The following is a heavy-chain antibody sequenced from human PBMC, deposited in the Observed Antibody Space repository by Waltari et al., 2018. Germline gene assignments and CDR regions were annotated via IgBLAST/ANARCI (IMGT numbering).Heavy chain of an antibody. V-gene: IGHV1-58*01. D-gene: IGHD3-10*01. J-gene: IGHJ3*02. CDR1: GFTFTSSA. CDR3: AAVGPRYYFGSGSPPGGDAFDI. CDR2: IVFGSGNT. Sequence: QMQLVQSGPEVKKPGTSVKVSCKASGFTFTSSAVQWVRQARGQRLVWIGWIVFGSGNTNYAEKFKERVTLTSDMATSTAYIERSSLSSEDSAVYYFAAVGPRYYFGSGSPPGGDAFDIWGQGTMVTVSS.